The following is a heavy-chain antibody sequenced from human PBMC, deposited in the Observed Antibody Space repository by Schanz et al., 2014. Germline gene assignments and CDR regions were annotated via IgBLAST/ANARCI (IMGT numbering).Heavy chain of an antibody. CDR1: GFKFSIYA. CDR2: ISYDGRSK. D-gene: IGHD2-2*03. V-gene: IGHV3-30-3*02. Sequence: QVQLVDSGGGVVQPGRSLRLSCAASGFKFSIYAMHWVRQAPGKGLEWVAVISYDGRSKDYADSVKGRFTISRDNSKNTLYLQMDSLRAEDTAVYYCAKSGYCRSTSCYQYNYYGLDVWGQGTTVTVSS. CDR3: AKSGYCRSTSCYQYNYYGLDV. J-gene: IGHJ6*02.